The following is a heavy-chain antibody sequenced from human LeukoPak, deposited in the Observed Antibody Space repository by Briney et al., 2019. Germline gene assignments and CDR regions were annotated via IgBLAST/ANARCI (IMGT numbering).Heavy chain of an antibody. CDR2: IIPTFGTA. CDR3: ARTWYHDFWSGIRGDYYYYMDV. Sequence: SVKVSCKASGGTFSSYAISWVRQAPGQGLEWMGGIIPTFGTANYAQKFQGRVTITADESTSTAYMELSSLRSEDTAVYYCARTWYHDFWSGIRGDYYYYMDVWGKGTTVTVSS. V-gene: IGHV1-69*13. J-gene: IGHJ6*03. CDR1: GGTFSSYA. D-gene: IGHD3-3*01.